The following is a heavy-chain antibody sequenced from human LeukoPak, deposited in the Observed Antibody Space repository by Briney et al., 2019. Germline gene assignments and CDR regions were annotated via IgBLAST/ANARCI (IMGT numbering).Heavy chain of an antibody. Sequence: PSETLSLTCAVYGGSFSGYYWSWIRQPPGKGLEWIGEINHSGSTNYNPSLKSRVTISVDTSKNQFSLKLSSVTAADTAVYYCAREGWGYFDYWGQGTLVTVSS. D-gene: IGHD6-19*01. J-gene: IGHJ4*02. CDR1: GGSFSGYY. CDR3: AREGWGYFDY. V-gene: IGHV4-34*01. CDR2: INHSGST.